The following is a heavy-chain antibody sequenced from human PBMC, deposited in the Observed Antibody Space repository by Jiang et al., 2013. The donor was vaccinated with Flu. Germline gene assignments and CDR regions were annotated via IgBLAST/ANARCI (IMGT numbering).Heavy chain of an antibody. Sequence: PGLVKPSETLSLTCTVSGGSVSSGSYYWSWIRQPPGKGLEWIGFFYYSGSTNYNPSLKSRVTISVDTSKNQFSLRLRSVTAADTAVYYCASCSGSRAYYEFDLWGRGSLVTVSS. J-gene: IGHJ2*01. V-gene: IGHV4-61*01. CDR1: GGSVSSGSYY. D-gene: IGHD2-15*01. CDR2: FYYSGST. CDR3: ASCSGSRAYYEFDL.